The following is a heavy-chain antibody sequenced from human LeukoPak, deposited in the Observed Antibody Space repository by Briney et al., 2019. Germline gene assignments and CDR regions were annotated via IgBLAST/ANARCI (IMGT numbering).Heavy chain of an antibody. CDR2: IYYSGTT. J-gene: IGHJ5*02. CDR1: GGSISSYY. Sequence: SETLSLTCTVSGGSISSYYWSWIRQPPGKGLEWAGYIYYSGTTNYNPSLKSRVTISVDTSKNQFSLKLSSVTAADTAVYYCARGPSNWNDVENWFDPWGQGTLVTVSS. V-gene: IGHV4-59*12. CDR3: ARGPSNWNDVENWFDP. D-gene: IGHD1-1*01.